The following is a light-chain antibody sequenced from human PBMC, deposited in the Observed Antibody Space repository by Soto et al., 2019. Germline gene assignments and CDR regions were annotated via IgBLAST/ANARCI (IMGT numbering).Light chain of an antibody. CDR2: LNSDGSH. Sequence: QSVLTQSPSASASLGASVKLTCTLSSGHSSYAIAWHQQQPEKGPRYLMKLNSDGSHSKGDGIPDRFSGSSSGAERYLTISSLQSEDEADYYCQTWGTGIHVFGGGTQLIVL. CDR1: SGHSSYA. CDR3: QTWGTGIHV. J-gene: IGLJ7*01. V-gene: IGLV4-69*01.